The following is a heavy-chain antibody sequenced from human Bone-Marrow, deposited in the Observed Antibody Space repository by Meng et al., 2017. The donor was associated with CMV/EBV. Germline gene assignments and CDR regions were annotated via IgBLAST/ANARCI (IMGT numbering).Heavy chain of an antibody. CDR1: GFTFSSYG. V-gene: IGHV3-30*02. D-gene: IGHD3-3*01. CDR2: IRYDGSNK. J-gene: IGHJ4*02. Sequence: GGSLRLSCAASGFTFSSYGMHWVRQAPGKGLEWVAFIRYDGSNKYFADSVKGRFTISRDNSKNTLYLQMNSLRAEDTAVYYCAKPVRRFLEGGDYWGQGTLVTVPS. CDR3: AKPVRRFLEGGDY.